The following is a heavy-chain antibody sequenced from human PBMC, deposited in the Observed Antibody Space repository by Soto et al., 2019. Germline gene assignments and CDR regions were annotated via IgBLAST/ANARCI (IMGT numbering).Heavy chain of an antibody. J-gene: IGHJ4*02. CDR1: GFTFSSYA. D-gene: IGHD4-4*01. CDR3: AKDLRSNYVRGS. V-gene: IGHV3-23*01. Sequence: EVQLLESGGGLVQPGGSLRLSCAASGFTFSSYAMSWVRQAPGKGLEWVPAIRGSGGSTYYADSVKGRFTISRDNSKNSLYLQMNSLRAEDTAVYYCAKDLRSNYVRGSWGQGTLVTVSS. CDR2: IRGSGGST.